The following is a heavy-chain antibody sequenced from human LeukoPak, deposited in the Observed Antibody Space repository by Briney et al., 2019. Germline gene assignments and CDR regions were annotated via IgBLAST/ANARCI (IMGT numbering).Heavy chain of an antibody. V-gene: IGHV3-33*01. CDR3: ARGEDILTGLDY. CDR2: IWYDGSNK. J-gene: IGHJ4*02. D-gene: IGHD3-9*01. Sequence: AGSLRLSCAASGFTFSNYGLHWVRQAPGKGLELVAVIWYDGSNKYYADFVKGRFTISRDNSKNTLYLQMNGLRAEDTAVYYCARGEDILTGLDYWGQGTLVTVSS. CDR1: GFTFSNYG.